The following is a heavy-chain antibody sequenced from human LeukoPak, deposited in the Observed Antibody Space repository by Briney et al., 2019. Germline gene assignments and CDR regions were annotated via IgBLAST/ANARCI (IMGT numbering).Heavy chain of an antibody. CDR2: ISPGDSDI. CDR3: ARHEGSGSYYSY. Sequence: PGESLKISCKGSGYSFTTYWIAWVRQMPGRGLEWMGIISPGDSDIRYSPSFQGHVTISADKSISTAYLQWSSLQASDTAMYYCARHEGSGSYYSYWGQGTLVTVSS. J-gene: IGHJ4*02. V-gene: IGHV5-51*01. CDR1: GYSFTTYW. D-gene: IGHD1-26*01.